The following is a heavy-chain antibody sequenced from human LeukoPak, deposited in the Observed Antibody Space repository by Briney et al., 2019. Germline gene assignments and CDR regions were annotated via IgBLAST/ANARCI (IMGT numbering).Heavy chain of an antibody. CDR1: GYTFTTED. D-gene: IGHD1-26*01. Sequence: GASVWVSCKASGYTFTTEDVNSGRESTSPGLKALGWMNPNSSNTGYAKKFQGRVNMTRNNSISTAYMELSSLRSDDTAVYDCARGPGWELQEFDYWGQGTLVTVSS. CDR3: ARGPGWELQEFDY. V-gene: IGHV1-8*01. J-gene: IGHJ4*02. CDR2: MNPNSSNT.